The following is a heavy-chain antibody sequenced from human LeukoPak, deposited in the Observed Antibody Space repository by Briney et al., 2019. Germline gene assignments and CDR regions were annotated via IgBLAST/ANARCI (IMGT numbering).Heavy chain of an antibody. CDR3: VKTGYCGGDCNIYFDY. J-gene: IGHJ4*02. Sequence: GGSLRLSCSASGFTFSSYAMHWVRQAPGKGLEFVSAISSNAGSTYYADSVKARFTISRDNSKNTAYLQMSRLRAEDTAVYYSVKTGYCGGDCNIYFDYWAQGTLVTVSS. CDR2: ISSNAGST. CDR1: GFTFSSYA. D-gene: IGHD2-21*02. V-gene: IGHV3-64D*08.